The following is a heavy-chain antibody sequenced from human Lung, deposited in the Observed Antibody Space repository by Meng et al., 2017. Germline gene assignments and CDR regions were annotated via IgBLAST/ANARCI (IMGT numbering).Heavy chain of an antibody. CDR3: ARGPTTMAHDFDY. CDR2: INHSGSP. Sequence: VQQQQGGAGLLKPSETRSLTCVVSGGSFSDYYWSWIRRPPGKGLEWIGEINHSGSPNYNPSLESRATIYVDTSQNNLSLKLSSVTAADSAVYYCARGPTTMAHDFDYWGQGTLVTVSS. J-gene: IGHJ4*02. V-gene: IGHV4-34*01. CDR1: GGSFSDYY. D-gene: IGHD4-11*01.